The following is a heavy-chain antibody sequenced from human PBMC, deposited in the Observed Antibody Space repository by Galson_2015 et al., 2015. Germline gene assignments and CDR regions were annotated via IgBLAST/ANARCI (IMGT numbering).Heavy chain of an antibody. CDR2: INPSGGST. CDR1: GYTFTSYY. CDR3: ARDRTPSYGRFLEWLPSSVGWFDP. Sequence: SCKASGYTFTSYYMHWVRLAPGQGLEWMGIINPSGGSTSYAQKSQGRVTMTRDTSTSTVYMELSSLRSEDTAVYYCARDRTPSYGRFLEWLPSSVGWFDPWGQGTLVTVSS. J-gene: IGHJ5*02. D-gene: IGHD3-3*01. V-gene: IGHV1-46*01.